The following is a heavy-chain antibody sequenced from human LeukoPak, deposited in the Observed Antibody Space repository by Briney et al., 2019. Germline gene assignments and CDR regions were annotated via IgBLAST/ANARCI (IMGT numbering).Heavy chain of an antibody. CDR3: AREGGTTVTSFDY. CDR1: GGTFSSYA. CDR2: IIPIFGTA. J-gene: IGHJ4*02. Sequence: ASVKVSCKASGGTFSSYAVSWVRQAPGQGLRWMGGIIPIFGTANYAQKFQGRVTITADESTSTAYMELSSLRSEDTAVYYCAREGGTTVTSFDYWGQGTLVTVSS. V-gene: IGHV1-69*13. D-gene: IGHD4-17*01.